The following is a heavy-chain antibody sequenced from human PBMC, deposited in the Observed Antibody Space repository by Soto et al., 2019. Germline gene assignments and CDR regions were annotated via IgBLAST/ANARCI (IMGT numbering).Heavy chain of an antibody. V-gene: IGHV3-66*01. J-gene: IGHJ6*03. Sequence: GGSLRLSCVASGFTVSSNYMSWVRQAPGKGLEWVSVIYSGGSTYYADSVKGRFTISRDNSKSTLYLQMNSLRAEDTAVYYCARDHCHHGSCYARDYYYYYMDVWGKGTTVTVSS. CDR1: GFTVSSNY. CDR3: ARDHCHHGSCYARDYYYYYMDV. CDR2: IYSGGST. D-gene: IGHD2-15*01.